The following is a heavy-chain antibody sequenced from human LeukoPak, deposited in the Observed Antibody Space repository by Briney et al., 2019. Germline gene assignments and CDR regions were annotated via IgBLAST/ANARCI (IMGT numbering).Heavy chain of an antibody. V-gene: IGHV4-4*07. J-gene: IGHJ4*02. D-gene: IGHD6-19*01. CDR2: IYTSGST. CDR1: GGSISSYY. CDR3: AREEGYSSGWYDYFDY. Sequence: SETLSLTCTVSGGSISSYYWSWIRQPAGKGLDWIGRIYTSGSTNYNPSLKRRVTMSVDTSKYQFSLKLSSVTAADTAVYYCAREEGYSSGWYDYFDYWGQGTLVTVSS.